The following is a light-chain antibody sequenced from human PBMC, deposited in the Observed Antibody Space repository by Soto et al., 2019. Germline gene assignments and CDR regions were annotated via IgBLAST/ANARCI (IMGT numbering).Light chain of an antibody. Sequence: QSALTQPASVSGSPGQSITISCTGTSSDIGGYNSVSWYQQHPGKAPQLMIYDVAYRPSGISSRFSGSKSGNTASLTISGLQAEDEADYYCSSYTRSNTRVFGGGTQLTVL. J-gene: IGLJ2*01. V-gene: IGLV2-14*01. CDR3: SSYTRSNTRV. CDR2: DVA. CDR1: SSDIGGYNS.